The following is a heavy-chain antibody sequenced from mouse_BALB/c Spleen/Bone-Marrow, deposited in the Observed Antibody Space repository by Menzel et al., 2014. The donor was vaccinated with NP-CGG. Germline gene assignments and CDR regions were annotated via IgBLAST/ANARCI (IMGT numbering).Heavy chain of an antibody. Sequence: EVKLMESGGGLVQPGGSLKLSCAASGFDFSRYWMNWVRQAPGKGLEWIGEINPDSSTINYTPSLKDKFIISRDNAKNTLYLQMSRVRSEDTALYYCARDTTVVDFDVWGAGTAVTVSS. V-gene: IGHV4-1*02. CDR1: GFDFSRYW. J-gene: IGHJ1*01. D-gene: IGHD1-1*01. CDR3: ARDTTVVDFDV. CDR2: INPDSSTI.